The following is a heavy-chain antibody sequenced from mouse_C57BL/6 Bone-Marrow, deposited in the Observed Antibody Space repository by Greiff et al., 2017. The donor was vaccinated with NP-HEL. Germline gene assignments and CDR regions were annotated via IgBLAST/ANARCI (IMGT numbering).Heavy chain of an antibody. D-gene: IGHD1-1*02. V-gene: IGHV1-72*01. CDR3: ARKGWANYFDY. J-gene: IGHJ2*01. Sequence: QVQLKQPGAELVKPGASVKLSCKASGYTFTSYWMHWVKQRPGRGLEWIGRIDPNSGGTKYNEKFKSKATLTVDKPSSTAYMQLSSLTSEDSAVYYCARKGWANYFDYWGQGTTLTVSS. CDR1: GYTFTSYW. CDR2: IDPNSGGT.